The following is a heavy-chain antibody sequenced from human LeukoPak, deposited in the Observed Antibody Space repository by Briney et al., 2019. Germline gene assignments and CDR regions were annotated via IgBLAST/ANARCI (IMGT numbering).Heavy chain of an antibody. D-gene: IGHD4-23*01. Sequence: GGSLRLSCAASGFTLSNYNMNWVRQAPGKGLEWVSYISGGDTTGYYADSVKGRFTVSRDSGENSLFLQMNSLRVEDTAVYYCARVSGVTPRYWGQGTLVTVSS. V-gene: IGHV3-48*04. CDR2: ISGGDTTG. CDR3: ARVSGVTPRY. J-gene: IGHJ4*02. CDR1: GFTLSNYN.